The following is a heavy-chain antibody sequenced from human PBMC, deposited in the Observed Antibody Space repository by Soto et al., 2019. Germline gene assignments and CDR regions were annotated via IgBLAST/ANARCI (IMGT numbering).Heavy chain of an antibody. V-gene: IGHV4-59*08. CDR2: IYYSGST. J-gene: IGHJ4*02. CDR1: GGSISSYY. CDR3: ARVFADYGDYDAFDY. D-gene: IGHD4-17*01. Sequence: SETLSLTCTVSGGSISSYYWSWIRQPPGKGLEWIGYIYYSGSTNYNPSLKSRVTISVDTSKNQFSLKLSSVTAADTAVYYCARVFADYGDYDAFDYWGQGTLVTVSS.